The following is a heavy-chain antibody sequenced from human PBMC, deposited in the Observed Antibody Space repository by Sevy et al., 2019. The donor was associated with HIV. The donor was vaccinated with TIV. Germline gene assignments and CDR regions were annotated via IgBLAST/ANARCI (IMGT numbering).Heavy chain of an antibody. CDR3: AGENAWGRGYS. CDR2: IYYNGHI. CDR1: GGSITSLY. J-gene: IGHJ4*02. Sequence: SETLSLTCTVSGGSITSLYWNWIRQPPGKGLEWIANIYYNGHINYNPSLKSRVTLSLDTSKNQFCLRLGSVTAADTAMYYCAGENAWGRGYSWGQGTLVTVSS. V-gene: IGHV4-59*11. D-gene: IGHD1-26*01.